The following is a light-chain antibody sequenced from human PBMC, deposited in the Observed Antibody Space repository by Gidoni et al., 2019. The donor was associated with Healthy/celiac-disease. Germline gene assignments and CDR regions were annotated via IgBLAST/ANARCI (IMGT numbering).Light chain of an antibody. V-gene: IGKV1-39*01. Sequence: EIQMTQSPSSLSASVADRVAITCRASQSISSYLNWYQQKPGKAPKLLLYAASSLQSGVPSRFSGSGSGTDFTLTISSLQPEDFATYYCQQSYSTLSLTFGGGTKVEIK. CDR3: QQSYSTLSLT. CDR2: AAS. CDR1: QSISSY. J-gene: IGKJ4*01.